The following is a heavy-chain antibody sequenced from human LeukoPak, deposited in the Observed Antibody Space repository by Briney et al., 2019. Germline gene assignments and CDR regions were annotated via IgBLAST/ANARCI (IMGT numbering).Heavy chain of an antibody. J-gene: IGHJ3*02. D-gene: IGHD3-9*01. CDR2: ISSSSSYI. CDR1: GFTFSSYS. CDR3: ARVSLVSSAFDI. Sequence: GGSLRLSCAASGFTFSSYSMNWVRQASGKGLEWVSSISSSSSYIYYADSVKGRFTISRDNAKNSLYLQMNSLRAEDTAVYYCARVSLVSSAFDIWGQGTMVTVSS. V-gene: IGHV3-21*01.